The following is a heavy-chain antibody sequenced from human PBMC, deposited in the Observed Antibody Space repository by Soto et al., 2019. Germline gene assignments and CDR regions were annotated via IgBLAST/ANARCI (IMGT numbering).Heavy chain of an antibody. Sequence: SETLSLTCAVYGGSFSGYYWSWIRQPPGKGLEWIGEINHSGSTNYNPSLKSRVTISVDTSKNQFSLKLSSVTAADTAVYYCARATRSSSWYMRGAFYYYYGMDVWGQGTTVTISS. CDR2: INHSGST. V-gene: IGHV4-34*01. D-gene: IGHD6-13*01. J-gene: IGHJ6*02. CDR3: ARATRSSSWYMRGAFYYYYGMDV. CDR1: GGSFSGYY.